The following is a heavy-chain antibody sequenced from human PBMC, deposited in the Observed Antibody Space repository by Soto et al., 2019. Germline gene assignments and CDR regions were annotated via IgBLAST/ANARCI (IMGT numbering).Heavy chain of an antibody. D-gene: IGHD5-12*01. CDR1: GYTFTSYG. CDR2: ISAYNGNT. V-gene: IGHV1-18*01. CDR3: ARVRIDGGYCGYGLDAFDI. Sequence: QVQLVQSGAEVKKPGASVKFSCKASGYTFTSYGSSWVRQAPGQGLEWMGWISAYNGNTNHAQKLQGRVTMTTDTSTSPAYMELRSLRSDDTAVYYCARVRIDGGYCGYGLDAFDIWGQGTMVTVSS. J-gene: IGHJ3*02.